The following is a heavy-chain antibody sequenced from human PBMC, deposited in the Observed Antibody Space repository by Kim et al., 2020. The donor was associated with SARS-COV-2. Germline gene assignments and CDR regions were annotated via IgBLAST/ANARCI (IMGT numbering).Heavy chain of an antibody. V-gene: IGHV4-4*07. D-gene: IGHD1-26*01. CDR3: ARDDLVGATRGFAFDI. Sequence: SLKSRVTMSVDTPKNQFSLKLSSVTAADTAVYYCARDDLVGATRGFAFDIWGQGTMVTVSS. J-gene: IGHJ3*02.